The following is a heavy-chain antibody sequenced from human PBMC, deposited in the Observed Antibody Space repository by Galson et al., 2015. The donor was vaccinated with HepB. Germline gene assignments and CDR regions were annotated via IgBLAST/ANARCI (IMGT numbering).Heavy chain of an antibody. CDR1: GDSVSGNSAA. CDR3: ARNVYYDTSGYYYKPGWIDP. J-gene: IGHJ5*02. V-gene: IGHV6-1*01. D-gene: IGHD3-22*01. CDR2: TYYRFKWYY. Sequence: CAISGDSVSGNSAAWNWIRQSPSRGLEWLGRTYYRFKWYYDYAVSVKSRITINPDISKNQFSLQLNSVTPEDTAGYYCARNVYYDTSGYYYKPGWIDPWGQGTPVTVSS.